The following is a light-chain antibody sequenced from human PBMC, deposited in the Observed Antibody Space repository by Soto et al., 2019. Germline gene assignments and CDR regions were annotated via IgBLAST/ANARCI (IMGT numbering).Light chain of an antibody. Sequence: EIVLTQCPATLSLCPGERDTLSCRASQTVTSYLAWYQKKPAQAPRLLICDASNRSTGIPARFSGSGSGTDFTLTSSSLEPDDFADYYWQRRSNWRTLGPGTKVDIK. CDR3: QRRSNWRT. CDR1: QTVTSY. V-gene: IGKV3-11*01. CDR2: DAS. J-gene: IGKJ3*01.